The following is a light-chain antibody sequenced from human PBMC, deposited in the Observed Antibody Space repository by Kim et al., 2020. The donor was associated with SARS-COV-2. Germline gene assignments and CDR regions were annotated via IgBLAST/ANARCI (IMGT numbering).Light chain of an antibody. CDR2: RNN. CDR3: ATWDDSLNGPV. Sequence: GQRVTISCSGSTARMGSNYVYWYKQLPGTAPKLLIYRNNQRPSGVPDRFSVSKSVTSASLAISGLRSDDEADYYCATWDDSLNGPVFGGGTQLTVL. CDR1: TARMGSNY. V-gene: IGLV1-47*01. J-gene: IGLJ3*02.